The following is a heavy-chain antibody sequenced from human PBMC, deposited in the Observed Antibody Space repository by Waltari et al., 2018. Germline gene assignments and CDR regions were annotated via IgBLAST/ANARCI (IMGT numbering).Heavy chain of an antibody. J-gene: IGHJ4*02. CDR1: GYTFTSYY. D-gene: IGHD3-9*01. CDR2: INPSGGST. Sequence: QVQLVQSGAEVKKPGASVKVSCKASGYTFTSYYMHWVRQAPGQGLEWMGIINPSGGSTSYAQKFQGRVTMTRDTSTSTVYMELSSLRSEDTAVYYCARDHDILTGYYGYYFDYWGQGTLVTVSS. CDR3: ARDHDILTGYYGYYFDY. V-gene: IGHV1-46*01.